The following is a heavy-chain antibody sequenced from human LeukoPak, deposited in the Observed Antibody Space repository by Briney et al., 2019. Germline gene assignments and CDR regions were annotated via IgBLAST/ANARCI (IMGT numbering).Heavy chain of an antibody. J-gene: IGHJ4*02. Sequence: SETLSLTCTVSDGSISIISYYWGCIRQPPGKGLDWIGSIYHSGSTSYNTSLKSRVTISVDTSKNQFSLNLSSVTAADTAVYYCVRTIAVAGTGYYFDYWGQGTLVTVSS. CDR1: DGSISIISYY. CDR3: VRTIAVAGTGYYFDY. V-gene: IGHV4-39*01. D-gene: IGHD6-19*01. CDR2: IYHSGST.